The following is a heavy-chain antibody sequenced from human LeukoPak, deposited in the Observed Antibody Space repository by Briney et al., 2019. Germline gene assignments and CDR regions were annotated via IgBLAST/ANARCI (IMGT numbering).Heavy chain of an antibody. D-gene: IGHD6-13*01. CDR2: ISYDGSNK. CDR3: ARVVAAAGKGHY. J-gene: IGHJ4*02. V-gene: IGHV3-30*03. Sequence: GRSLRLSCAASGFTFSSYGMHWVRLAPGKGLEWVAVISYDGSNKYYADSVKGRFTISRDNSKNTLYLQMNSLRAEDTAVYYCARVVAAAGKGHYWGQGTLVTVSS. CDR1: GFTFSSYG.